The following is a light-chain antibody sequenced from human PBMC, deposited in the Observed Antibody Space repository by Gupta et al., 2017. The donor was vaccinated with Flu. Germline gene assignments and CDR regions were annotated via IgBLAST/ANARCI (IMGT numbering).Light chain of an antibody. CDR1: QSVLYSSNNKNY. Sequence: VMTQSPDSLAVSLGERATINCKSSQSVLYSSNNKNYLAWYQQKPGQPPKLLIYWASTRESGVPDRFSGSGSGTDFTLTISSLQAEDVAVYYCQQYYSTPYTFGQGTKLEIK. CDR3: QQYYSTPYT. CDR2: WAS. V-gene: IGKV4-1*01. J-gene: IGKJ2*01.